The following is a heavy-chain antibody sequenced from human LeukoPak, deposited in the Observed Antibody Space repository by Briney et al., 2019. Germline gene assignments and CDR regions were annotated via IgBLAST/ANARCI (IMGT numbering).Heavy chain of an antibody. V-gene: IGHV1-46*01. J-gene: IGHJ4*02. CDR2: IDPSGGGT. Sequence: GASVKVSCKASGYTFTAYYMHWVRQAPGQGLEWMGIIDPSGGGTSYAQKFQGRVTLTRGTSTSIVYTDLSSLTSEDTAVYFCASLGSGSSPIIDFDYWGQGTLVTVCS. D-gene: IGHD3-10*01. CDR1: GYTFTAYY. CDR3: ASLGSGSSPIIDFDY.